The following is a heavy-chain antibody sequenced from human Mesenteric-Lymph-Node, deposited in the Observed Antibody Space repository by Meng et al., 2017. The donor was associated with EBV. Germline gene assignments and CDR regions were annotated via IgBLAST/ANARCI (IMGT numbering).Heavy chain of an antibody. D-gene: IGHD3-10*01. CDR2: ISAYNGNT. CDR1: GYTFTSYG. V-gene: IGHV1-18*01. J-gene: IGHJ5*02. Sequence: VQPVQLGGEVKKPGASVKVSCKASGYTFTSYGISWVRQAPGQGLEWMGWISAYNGNTNYAQKLQGRVTMTTDTSTSTAYMELRSLRSDDTAVYYCARVWLWFGELGWFDPWGQGTLVTVSS. CDR3: ARVWLWFGELGWFDP.